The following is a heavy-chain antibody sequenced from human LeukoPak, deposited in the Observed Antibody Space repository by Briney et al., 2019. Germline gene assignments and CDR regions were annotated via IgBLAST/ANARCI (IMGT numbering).Heavy chain of an antibody. D-gene: IGHD3-10*01. CDR3: AKDILTYYYGSSGYYFDT. CDR2: ITGDGDYT. J-gene: IGHJ4*02. Sequence: GGSLRLSCSASGFTFSSFAMSWVRQAPGKGLEWLSAITGDGDYTYSADSVTGRFTISRDNSKNALFLQMHSLRAEDTAVYYCAKDILTYYYGSSGYYFDTWGQGTLVTASS. CDR1: GFTFSSFA. V-gene: IGHV3-23*01.